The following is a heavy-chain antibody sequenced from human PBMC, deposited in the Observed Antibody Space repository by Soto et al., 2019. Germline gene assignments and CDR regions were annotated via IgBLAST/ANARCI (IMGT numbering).Heavy chain of an antibody. CDR1: GFSFSDYY. CDR3: ARGGGYYDSAGYFEPNWFDP. D-gene: IGHD3-22*01. CDR2: ISSSGDSI. Sequence: AGSLRLSCAGSGFSFSDYYMTWIRQAPGKGLEWLSYISSSGDSIYYADSVKGRFTISRDSAKNSLYLQMSSLRAEDTAVYYCARGGGYYDSAGYFEPNWFDPWGQGTLVTVSS. V-gene: IGHV3-11*01. J-gene: IGHJ5*02.